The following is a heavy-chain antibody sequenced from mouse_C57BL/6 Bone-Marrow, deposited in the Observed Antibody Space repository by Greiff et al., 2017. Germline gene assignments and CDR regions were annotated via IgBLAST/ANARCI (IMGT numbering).Heavy chain of an antibody. CDR2: ISSGGSYT. CDR1: GFTFSSYG. J-gene: IGHJ4*01. Sequence: DVQLVESGGDLVKPGGSLKLSCAASGFTFSSYGMSWVRQTPDKRLEWVATISSGGSYTYYPDSVKGRFTISRDNAKNTLYLQMSSLKSEDTAMYYCARETAQATGYAMDYWGQGTSVTVSS. CDR3: ARETAQATGYAMDY. D-gene: IGHD3-2*02. V-gene: IGHV5-6*01.